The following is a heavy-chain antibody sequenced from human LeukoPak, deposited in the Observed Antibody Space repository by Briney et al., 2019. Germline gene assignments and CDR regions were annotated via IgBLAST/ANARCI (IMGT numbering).Heavy chain of an antibody. CDR1: GYTFTSYG. V-gene: IGHV1-18*01. D-gene: IGHD2-8*01. CDR3: ALISYCTTITCFFLDY. CDR2: IRAYNGNT. Sequence: GASVKVSCKASGYTFTSYGINWVRQAPGQGLEWMGWIRAYNGNTDYAQNLQGRVTMTTDTSTSTAYMELRSLRSDDTAVYYCALISYCTTITCFFLDYWGQGTLVTVSS. J-gene: IGHJ4*02.